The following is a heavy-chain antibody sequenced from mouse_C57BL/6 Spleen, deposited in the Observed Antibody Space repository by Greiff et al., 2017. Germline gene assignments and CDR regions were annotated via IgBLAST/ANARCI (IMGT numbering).Heavy chain of an antibody. Sequence: QVQLQQSGAELVRPGTSVKMSCKASRYTFTNYWIGWAKQRPGHGLEWIGDIYPGGGYTNYNEKFKGKATLTADKSSSTAYMQFSSLTSEDSAIYYCARPAQATGYYFDYWGQGTTLTVSS. CDR2: IYPGGGYT. D-gene: IGHD3-2*02. J-gene: IGHJ2*01. CDR3: ARPAQATGYYFDY. V-gene: IGHV1-63*01. CDR1: RYTFTNYW.